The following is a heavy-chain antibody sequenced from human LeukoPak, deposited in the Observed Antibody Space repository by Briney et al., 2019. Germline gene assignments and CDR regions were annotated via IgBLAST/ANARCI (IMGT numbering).Heavy chain of an antibody. J-gene: IGHJ5*02. D-gene: IGHD3-3*01. CDR3: ARRQGFWSGYWISPHWFDP. CDR1: GYSFTSYW. Sequence: NAGESLKISCKGSGYSFTSYWIGWVRQMPGKGLEWMGIIYPGDSDTRYSLSFQGQVTISADKSISTAYLQWSSLKASDTAMYYCARRQGFWSGYWISPHWFDPWGQGTLVTVSS. CDR2: IYPGDSDT. V-gene: IGHV5-51*01.